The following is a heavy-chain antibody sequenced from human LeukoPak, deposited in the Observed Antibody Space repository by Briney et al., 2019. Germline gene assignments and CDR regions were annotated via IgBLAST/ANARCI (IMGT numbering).Heavy chain of an antibody. CDR1: GGSISSYY. Sequence: SETLSLTCTVSGGSISSYYWSWIRQPPGKGLGWIGYIYYSGSTNYNPSLKSRVTISVDTSKNQFSLKLSSVTAADTAVYYCARDLTTVRTRYFDYWGQGTLVTVSS. CDR3: ARDLTTVRTRYFDY. V-gene: IGHV4-59*01. D-gene: IGHD4-17*01. CDR2: IYYSGST. J-gene: IGHJ4*02.